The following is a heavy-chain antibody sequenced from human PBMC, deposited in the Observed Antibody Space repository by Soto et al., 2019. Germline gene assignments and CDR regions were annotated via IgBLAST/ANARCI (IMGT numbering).Heavy chain of an antibody. CDR3: ATINPRNYDSSGYYERFWFDP. CDR2: FDPEDGET. J-gene: IGHJ5*02. Sequence: ASVKVSCKVSGYTLTELSMHWVRQAPGKGLEWMGGFDPEDGETIYAQKFQGRVTMTEDTSTDTAYMELSSLRSEDTAVYYCATINPRNYDSSGYYERFWFDPWGQGTLVTVS. CDR1: GYTLTELS. V-gene: IGHV1-24*01. D-gene: IGHD3-22*01.